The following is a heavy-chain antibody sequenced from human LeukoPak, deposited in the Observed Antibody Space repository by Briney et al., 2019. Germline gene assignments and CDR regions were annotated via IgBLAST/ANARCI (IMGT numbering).Heavy chain of an antibody. CDR2: IRSKANSYAT. J-gene: IGHJ6*03. CDR1: GFTFSGSA. D-gene: IGHD6-13*01. Sequence: GGSLRLSCAASGFTFSGSAMHWVRQASGKGLEWVGRIRSKANSYATAYAASVKGRFAISRDDSKNTAYLQMNSLKTEDTAVYYCARPRIAAAGNVYYMDVWGKGTTVTVSS. CDR3: ARPRIAAAGNVYYMDV. V-gene: IGHV3-73*01.